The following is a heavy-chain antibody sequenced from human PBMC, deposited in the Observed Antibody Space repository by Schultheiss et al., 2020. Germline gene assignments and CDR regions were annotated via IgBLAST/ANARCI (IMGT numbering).Heavy chain of an antibody. V-gene: IGHV5-10-1*01. D-gene: IGHD1-26*01. CDR2: IDPSDSYT. Sequence: GESLKISCKASGYDFTNYWIAWVRQTPGKGLEWMGRIDPSDSYTNYSPSFQGHVTISADKSISTAYLQWSSLKASDTAMYYCARRSSGSSYYYYGMDVWGQGTTVTVSS. CDR3: ARRSSGSSYYYYGMDV. CDR1: GYDFTNYW. J-gene: IGHJ6*02.